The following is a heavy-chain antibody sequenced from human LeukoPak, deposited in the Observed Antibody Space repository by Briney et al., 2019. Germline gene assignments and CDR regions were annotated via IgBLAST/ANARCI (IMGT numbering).Heavy chain of an antibody. V-gene: IGHV3-23*01. D-gene: IGHD2-2*01. CDR2: ISGTGDTT. CDR3: ARVPTEPRRADY. Sequence: GGSLRLSCAASGFSFSSYAMTWVRQAPGKGLEWVSSISGTGDTTYYADSVKGRFTVSRDNAKNSLYLQMNSLRADDTAVYYCARVPTEPRRADYWGQGTLVTVSS. CDR1: GFSFSSYA. J-gene: IGHJ4*02.